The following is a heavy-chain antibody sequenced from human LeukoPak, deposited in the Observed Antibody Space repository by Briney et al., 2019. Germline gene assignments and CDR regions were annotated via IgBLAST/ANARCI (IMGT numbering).Heavy chain of an antibody. CDR2: IYTSGSA. V-gene: IGHV4-4*07. CDR3: ARDQALNWNYDVFDY. J-gene: IGHJ4*02. CDR1: GGSISSSY. Sequence: PSETLSLTCTVSGGSISSSYWSWIRQPAGKGLEWIGRIYTSGSANYNPSLKGRITMSVDTSKNQFSLKLSSVTAADTAVYYCARDQALNWNYDVFDYWGQGTLVTVSS. D-gene: IGHD1-7*01.